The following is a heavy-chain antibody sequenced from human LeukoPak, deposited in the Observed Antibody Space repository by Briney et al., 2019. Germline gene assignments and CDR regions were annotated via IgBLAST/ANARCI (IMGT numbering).Heavy chain of an antibody. Sequence: SVKVSCKASGGTFSSYAISWVRQAPGQGLEWMGGIIPIFGTANYAQKFQGRVTTTADESTSTAYMELSSLRSEDTAVYYCARSRPMTTVTYNWFDPWGQGTLVTVSS. CDR2: IIPIFGTA. J-gene: IGHJ5*02. D-gene: IGHD4-17*01. CDR1: GGTFSSYA. V-gene: IGHV1-69*13. CDR3: ARSRPMTTVTYNWFDP.